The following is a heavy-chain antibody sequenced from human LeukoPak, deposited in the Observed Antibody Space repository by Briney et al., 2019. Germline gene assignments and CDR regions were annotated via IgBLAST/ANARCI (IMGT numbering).Heavy chain of an antibody. CDR1: GGSISSNSYF. CDR3: ARLGTAIVLIDY. V-gene: IGHV4-39*01. CDR2: IYYSGSH. Sequence: KSSETLSLTCTVSGGSISSNSYFWGWIPQPPGKGLEWIVSIYYSGSHYHNPSLRSRVTISVETHKNQFSLKLSSVTAADTAVYYCARLGTAIVLIDYWGQGTLVTVSS. D-gene: IGHD5-18*01. J-gene: IGHJ4*02.